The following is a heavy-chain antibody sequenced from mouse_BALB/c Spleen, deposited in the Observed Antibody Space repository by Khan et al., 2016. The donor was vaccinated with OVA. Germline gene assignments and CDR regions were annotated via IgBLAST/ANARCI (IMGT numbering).Heavy chain of an antibody. D-gene: IGHD1-1*01. J-gene: IGHJ2*01. CDR3: ARSVTITTVVATDFDY. V-gene: IGHV3-2*02. Sequence: EVQLQESGPGLVKPSQSLSLTCTVTGYSITSDYAWNWIRQFPGNNLEWLGSISYSGRTSYNPSLQSRISIPRDPSKNQFFLQLNSVTTEDTATYYCARSVTITTVVATDFDYWGQGTTLTVSS. CDR2: ISYSGRT. CDR1: GYSITSDYA.